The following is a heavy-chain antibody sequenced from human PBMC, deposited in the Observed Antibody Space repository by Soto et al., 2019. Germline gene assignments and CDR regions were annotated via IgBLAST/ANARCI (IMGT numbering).Heavy chain of an antibody. CDR2: IKSKTDGGTT. CDR3: TTFYGDYVLYYSGMDV. CDR1: GFTFSNAW. J-gene: IGHJ6*02. D-gene: IGHD4-17*01. V-gene: IGHV3-15*01. Sequence: EVQLVESGGGLVKPGGSLRLSCAASGFTFSNAWMSWVRQAPGKGLEWVGRIKSKTDGGTTDYAAPVKGRFTISRDDSKXKLYLQMNSRKTEDTAVYYCTTFYGDYVLYYSGMDVWGQGTTVTVSS.